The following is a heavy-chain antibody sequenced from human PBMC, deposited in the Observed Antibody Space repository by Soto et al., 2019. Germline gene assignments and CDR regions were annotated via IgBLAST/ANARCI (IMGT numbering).Heavy chain of an antibody. J-gene: IGHJ4*02. V-gene: IGHV1-18*04. CDR3: ARDWEPRIAVAGLTIFDY. CDR2: ISAYNGNT. D-gene: IGHD6-19*01. CDR1: GYTFTSYG. Sequence: QVQLVQSGAEVKKPGASVKVSCKASGYTFTSYGISWVRQAPGQGLEWMGWISAYNGNTNYAQKLQGRVTMTTDTAMSTDYMELRSLRSDDTAGYYCARDWEPRIAVAGLTIFDYWGQGTLVTVSS.